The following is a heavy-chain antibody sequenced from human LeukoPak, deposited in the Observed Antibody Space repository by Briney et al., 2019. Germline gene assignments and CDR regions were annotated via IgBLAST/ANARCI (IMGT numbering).Heavy chain of an antibody. D-gene: IGHD5-12*01. CDR3: ARSIVATMGGY. J-gene: IGHJ4*02. CDR1: GFTFSSYS. Sequence: GGSLRLSCAASGFTFSSYSINWVRQAPGKGLEWVSSTSSSSSYIYYADSVKGRFTISRDNAKNSLYLQMNSLRAEDTAVYYCARSIVATMGGYWGQGTLVTVSS. CDR2: TSSSSSYI. V-gene: IGHV3-21*01.